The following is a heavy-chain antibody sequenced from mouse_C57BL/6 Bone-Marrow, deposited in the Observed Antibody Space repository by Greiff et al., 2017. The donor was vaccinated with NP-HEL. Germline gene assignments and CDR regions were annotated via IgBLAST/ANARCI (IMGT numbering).Heavy chain of an antibody. CDR3: ARSGYYGSSLFAY. CDR1: GYTFTSYW. V-gene: IGHV1-59*01. J-gene: IGHJ3*01. D-gene: IGHD1-1*01. Sequence: QVQLQQPGAELVRPGTSVKLSCKASGYTFTSYWMHWVKQRPGQGLEWIGVIDPSDSYTNYNQKFKGKATLTVDTSSSTAYMQLSSLTSEDSAVYYCARSGYYGSSLFAYWGQGTLVTVSA. CDR2: IDPSDSYT.